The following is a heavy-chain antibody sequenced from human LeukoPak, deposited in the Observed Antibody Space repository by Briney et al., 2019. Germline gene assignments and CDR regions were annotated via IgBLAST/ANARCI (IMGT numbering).Heavy chain of an antibody. CDR1: GGSIRGYF. D-gene: IGHD2-21*01. Sequence: PSETLSLTCTVSGGSIRGYFWTWIRQPPGKGLEWIGYIYYSGSTNYNPSLKSRVTISVDTSKNQFSLKLTSLTAADTAVYYCAKGGKGFPLGLRFDSWGQGTLVSVSS. CDR2: IYYSGST. V-gene: IGHV4-59*01. J-gene: IGHJ4*02. CDR3: AKGGKGFPLGLRFDS.